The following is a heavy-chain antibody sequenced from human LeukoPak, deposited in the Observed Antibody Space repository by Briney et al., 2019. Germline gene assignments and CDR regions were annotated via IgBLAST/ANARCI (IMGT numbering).Heavy chain of an antibody. CDR3: ARADYDFWSGYGY. CDR1: GFTFSSYS. CDR2: ISSSSSTI. D-gene: IGHD3-3*01. J-gene: IGHJ4*02. Sequence: PGGSLRLSCAASGFTFSSYSMNWVCQAPGKGLEWVSYISSSSSTIYYADSVKGRFTISRDNAKNSLYLQMNSLRAEDTAVYYCARADYDFWSGYGYWGQGTLVTVSS. V-gene: IGHV3-48*01.